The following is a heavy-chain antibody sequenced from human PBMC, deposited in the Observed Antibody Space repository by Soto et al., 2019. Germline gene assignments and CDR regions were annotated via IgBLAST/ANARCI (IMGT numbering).Heavy chain of an antibody. D-gene: IGHD2-15*01. V-gene: IGHV3-49*03. CDR1: GFTFGDYA. J-gene: IGHJ4*02. CDR3: TREALSFYCSGGSCHHDY. CDR2: IRSKAYGGTT. Sequence: GGSLRLSCTASGFTFGDYAMSWFRQAPGKGLEWVGFIRSKAYGGTTEYAASVKGRFTISRDDSKSIAYLQMNSLKTEDTAVYYCTREALSFYCSGGSCHHDYWGQGTLVHRLL.